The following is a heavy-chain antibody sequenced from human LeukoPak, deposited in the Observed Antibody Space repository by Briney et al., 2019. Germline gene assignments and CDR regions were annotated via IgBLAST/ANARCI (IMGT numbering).Heavy chain of an antibody. J-gene: IGHJ4*02. Sequence: GGSLRLSCAASGFTVSSNYMSWVRQAPGKGLEWVSVIYSGGRTFYADSVQGRFTISRDNSKNTVYLQVNSLRAEDTAVFYCAKDRAWLQFWSWGQGTLVTVSS. CDR1: GFTVSSNY. D-gene: IGHD5-18*01. CDR2: IYSGGRT. CDR3: AKDRAWLQFWS. V-gene: IGHV3-66*01.